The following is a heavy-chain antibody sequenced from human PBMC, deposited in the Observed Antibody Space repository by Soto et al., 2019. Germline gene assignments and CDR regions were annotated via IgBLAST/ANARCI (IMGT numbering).Heavy chain of an antibody. CDR2: INHSGST. CDR1: GGSFSGYY. Sequence: SETLSLTCAVYGGSFSGYYWSWIRQPPGKGLEWIGEINHSGSTNYNPSLKSRVTILVDTSKNQFSLKLSSVTAADTAVYYCARGPGGYPPPYWGQGTLVTVSS. CDR3: ARGPGGYPPPY. D-gene: IGHD5-12*01. J-gene: IGHJ4*02. V-gene: IGHV4-34*01.